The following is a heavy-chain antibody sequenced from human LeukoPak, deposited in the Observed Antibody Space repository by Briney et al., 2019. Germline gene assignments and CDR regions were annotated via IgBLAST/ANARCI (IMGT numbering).Heavy chain of an antibody. CDR3: ARGGALYCSSTSCKLAHSDWFDP. CDR2: INHSGST. Sequence: SETLSLTCAVYGGSFSGYYWSWIRQPPGKGLGWIGEINHSGSTNYNPSLKSRVTISVDTSKNQFSLKLSSVTAADTAVYYCARGGALYCSSTSCKLAHSDWFDPWGQGTLVTVSS. V-gene: IGHV4-34*01. D-gene: IGHD2-2*01. J-gene: IGHJ5*02. CDR1: GGSFSGYY.